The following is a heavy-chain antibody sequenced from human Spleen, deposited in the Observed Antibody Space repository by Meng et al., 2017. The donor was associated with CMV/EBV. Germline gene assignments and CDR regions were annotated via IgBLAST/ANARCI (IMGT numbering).Heavy chain of an antibody. CDR2: IYSGGDT. J-gene: IGHJ4*02. CDR3: ARSNFWSGYSEFDY. CDR1: GFIVSTNY. Sequence: ASGFIVSTNYMTWVRQAPGKGLEWVSLIYSGGDTFYADSAKGRFAISRDNSKNTLYLQMTSLTAEDTGVYYCARSNFWSGYSEFDYWGQGTLVTVSS. D-gene: IGHD3-3*01. V-gene: IGHV3-66*02.